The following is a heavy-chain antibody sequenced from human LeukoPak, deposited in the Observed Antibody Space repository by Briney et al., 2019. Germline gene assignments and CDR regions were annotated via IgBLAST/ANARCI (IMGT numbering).Heavy chain of an antibody. CDR1: GFTFSTYS. D-gene: IGHD3-10*01. CDR2: ISSSSSYI. CDR3: ARVPVYGSERAPGASSYYFDY. Sequence: GGSLRLSCAASGFTFSTYSMNWVRQAPGKGLEWVSSISSSSSYIYYADSVKGRFTISRDNAKNSLYLQMNSLRAEDTAVYYCARVPVYGSERAPGASSYYFDYWGQGTLVTVSS. J-gene: IGHJ4*02. V-gene: IGHV3-21*01.